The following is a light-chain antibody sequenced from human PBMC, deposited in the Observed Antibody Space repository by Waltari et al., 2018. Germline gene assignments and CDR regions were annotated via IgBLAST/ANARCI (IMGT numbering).Light chain of an antibody. CDR2: GAC. Sequence: EIVMTQSPATPSVSPGESATLSCRASQSVRSSVAWYQQKPGQAHRLLIFGACTRANGIPARFSGSGSGTEFTLTISSLQSEDFAVYYCQQYNNWTWTFGQGTKVEIK. CDR3: QQYNNWTWT. V-gene: IGKV3-15*01. CDR1: QSVRSS. J-gene: IGKJ1*01.